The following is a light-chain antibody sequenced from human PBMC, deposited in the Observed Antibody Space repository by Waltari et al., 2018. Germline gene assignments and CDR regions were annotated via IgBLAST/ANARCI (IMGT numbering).Light chain of an antibody. V-gene: IGLV2-14*03. CDR3: TSFTSSRTYV. CDR1: TSDVGGYAY. J-gene: IGLJ1*01. CDR2: YVS. Sequence: QSALTQPVSVSGSPGQSIALSCTGPTSDVGGYAYVFWYQQHPGKVPTLMIYYVSARPSGVSNRFSCSKSGNTASLTISGLQAEDDADYYCTSFTSSRTYVFGTGTKVTVL.